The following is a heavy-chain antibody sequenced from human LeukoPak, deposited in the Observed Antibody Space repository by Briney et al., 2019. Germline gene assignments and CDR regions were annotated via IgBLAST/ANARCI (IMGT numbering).Heavy chain of an antibody. CDR2: ISTSGSTI. Sequence: PGGSLRLSCAASGFSFSSYETNWVRQAPGKGLEWVSYISTSGSTIYYADSVKGRFTISRDNARISLYLQMNSLRAEDTAVYYCAREGNWNDRGFDHWGQGTLVTVSS. V-gene: IGHV3-48*03. CDR3: AREGNWNDRGFDH. D-gene: IGHD1-20*01. CDR1: GFSFSSYE. J-gene: IGHJ4*02.